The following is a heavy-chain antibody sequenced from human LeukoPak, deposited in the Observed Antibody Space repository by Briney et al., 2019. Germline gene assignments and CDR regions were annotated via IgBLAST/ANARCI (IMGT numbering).Heavy chain of an antibody. CDR1: GYTFTTYY. V-gene: IGHV1-46*01. Sequence: GASVKVSCKASGYTFTTYYMHWVRQAPGQGLEWMGIINPSGSKTYYAQKFQGRVTMTRDMSTSTVYMELSSLRSEDTAVYYCARAHRPIYDYVWGSYRRNYYYYYMDVWGKGTTVTISS. CDR2: INPSGSKT. CDR3: ARAHRPIYDYVWGSYRRNYYYYYMDV. D-gene: IGHD3-16*02. J-gene: IGHJ6*03.